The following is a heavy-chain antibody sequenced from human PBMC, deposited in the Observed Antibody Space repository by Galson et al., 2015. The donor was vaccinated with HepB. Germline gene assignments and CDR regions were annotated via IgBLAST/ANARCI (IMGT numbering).Heavy chain of an antibody. J-gene: IGHJ4*02. CDR1: GDSVSSHTVG. CDR2: TYCRSKWSN. D-gene: IGHD7-27*01. CDR3: AKSIHLGRGFDS. Sequence: CAISGDSVSSHTVGWNWIRQSPSRGLEWLGRTYCRSKWSNDYAVSVKSRITINPDTSKNQFSLQLNSVTPEDTAVYYCAKSIHLGRGFDSWGQGTLVTVSS. V-gene: IGHV6-1*01.